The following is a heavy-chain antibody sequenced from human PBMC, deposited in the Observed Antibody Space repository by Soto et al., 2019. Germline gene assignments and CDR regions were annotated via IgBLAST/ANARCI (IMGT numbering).Heavy chain of an antibody. Sequence: EVQLVQSGAEVKKPGESLKISCKGSGYSFNTDWIGWVRQMPGKGLEWMGIIYPGDSDTIYSPSFQGQVTISADKSISTAYLQWSSLKASDTAMYYCARRSKYYDSRGYYLYYFDFWGQGTLVTVSS. CDR3: ARRSKYYDSRGYYLYYFDF. D-gene: IGHD3-22*01. CDR1: GYSFNTDW. CDR2: IYPGDSDT. J-gene: IGHJ4*02. V-gene: IGHV5-51*01.